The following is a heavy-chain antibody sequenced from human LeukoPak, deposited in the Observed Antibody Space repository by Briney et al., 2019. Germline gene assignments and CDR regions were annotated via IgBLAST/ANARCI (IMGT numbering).Heavy chain of an antibody. CDR1: GFTFSSYS. Sequence: PGGSLRLSCAASGFTFSSYSMNWVRQAPGKGLEWGSSISSSSSYIYYADSVKGRFTISRDNAKNSLYLQMNSLRAEDTAVYYCARDQRSSGWPDFDYWGQGTLVTVSS. V-gene: IGHV3-21*01. CDR3: ARDQRSSGWPDFDY. J-gene: IGHJ4*02. CDR2: ISSSSSYI. D-gene: IGHD6-19*01.